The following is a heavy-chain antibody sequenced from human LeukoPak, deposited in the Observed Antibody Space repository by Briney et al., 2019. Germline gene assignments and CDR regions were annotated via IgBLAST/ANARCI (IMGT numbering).Heavy chain of an antibody. Sequence: ASVKVSCKASGYTFTGYYMHWVRQAPGQGLEWMGWITPNSGGTNYAQEFQGRVTMTRDTSISTAYMELSRLRSDDTAVYYCARDHRNYVAPDYWGQGTLVTVSS. CDR2: ITPNSGGT. CDR1: GYTFTGYY. V-gene: IGHV1-2*02. D-gene: IGHD1-14*01. CDR3: ARDHRNYVAPDY. J-gene: IGHJ4*02.